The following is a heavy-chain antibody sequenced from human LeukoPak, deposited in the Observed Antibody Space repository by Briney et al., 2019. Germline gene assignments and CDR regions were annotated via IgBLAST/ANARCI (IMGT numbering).Heavy chain of an antibody. Sequence: PGGSLRLSCAASGFTFSSYAMHWVRQAPGKGLEWVAVISYDGSNKYYADSVKGRFTISRDNSKNTLYLQMNSLRAEDTAVYYCARARPVSLGPRETYYYYYMDVWGKGTTVTVSS. CDR1: GFTFSSYA. CDR2: ISYDGSNK. D-gene: IGHD7-27*01. J-gene: IGHJ6*03. V-gene: IGHV3-30*04. CDR3: ARARPVSLGPRETYYYYYMDV.